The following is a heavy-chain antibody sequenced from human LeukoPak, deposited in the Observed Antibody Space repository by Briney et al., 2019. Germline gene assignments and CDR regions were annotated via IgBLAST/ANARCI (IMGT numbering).Heavy chain of an antibody. Sequence: ASVKVSCKASGYTFTSYYMHWVRQAPGQGLEWMGIINPSGGSTSYAQKFQGRVTMTRDTSASTVYMELSSLRSEDTAVYYCARDRVVLRFLEGMDVWGKGTTVTVSS. CDR1: GYTFTSYY. D-gene: IGHD3-3*01. CDR2: INPSGGST. J-gene: IGHJ6*04. V-gene: IGHV1-46*01. CDR3: ARDRVVLRFLEGMDV.